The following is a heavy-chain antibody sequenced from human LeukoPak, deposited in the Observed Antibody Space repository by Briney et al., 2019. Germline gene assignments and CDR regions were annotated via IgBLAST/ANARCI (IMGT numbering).Heavy chain of an antibody. D-gene: IGHD4-17*01. CDR3: ARGSDTTVTTSPFDY. CDR1: GGTFSSYA. Sequence: GSSVKVSCKASGGTFSSYAISWVRQAPGQGLEWMGRIIPILNIANYAQKSQGRVTITADKSTSTAYMELSSLRSEDTAVYYCARGSDTTVTTSPFDYWGQGTLVTVSS. CDR2: IIPILNIA. J-gene: IGHJ4*02. V-gene: IGHV1-69*04.